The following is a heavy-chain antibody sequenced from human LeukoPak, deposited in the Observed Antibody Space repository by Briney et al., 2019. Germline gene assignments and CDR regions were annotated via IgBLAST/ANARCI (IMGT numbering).Heavy chain of an antibody. V-gene: IGHV4-59*08. J-gene: IGHJ6*02. CDR2: IYYSGST. CDR1: GGSISSYY. CDR3: ARRCSSTSCYGIGMDV. Sequence: SETLSLTCTVSGGSISSYYWSWIRQPPGKGLEWIGYIYYSGSTNYNPSLKSRVTISVDTSKNQFSPKLSSVTAADTAVYYCARRCSSTSCYGIGMDVWGQGTTVTVSS. D-gene: IGHD2-2*01.